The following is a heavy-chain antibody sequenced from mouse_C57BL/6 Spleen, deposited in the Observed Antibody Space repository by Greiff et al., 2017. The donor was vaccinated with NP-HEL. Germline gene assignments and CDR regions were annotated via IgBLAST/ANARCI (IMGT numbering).Heavy chain of an antibody. Sequence: EVKLMESGGGLVKPGGSLKLSCAASGFTFSDYGMHWVRQAPEKGLEWVAYISSGSGTIYYADTVKGRFTISRDNAKNTLFLQMTSLRSEDTAMYYCARGYYYGSSYPAWFAYWGQGTLVTVSA. V-gene: IGHV5-17*01. D-gene: IGHD1-1*01. CDR3: ARGYYYGSSYPAWFAY. CDR2: ISSGSGTI. CDR1: GFTFSDYG. J-gene: IGHJ3*01.